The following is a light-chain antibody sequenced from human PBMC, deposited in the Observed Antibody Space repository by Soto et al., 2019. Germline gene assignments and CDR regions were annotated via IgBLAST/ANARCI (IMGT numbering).Light chain of an antibody. CDR2: GAS. CDR3: QQYSNWPPYT. J-gene: IGKJ2*01. CDR1: QSVSSN. V-gene: IGKV3-15*01. Sequence: EIVMTQSPATLSVSPGERATLSCRASQSVSSNLAWYQQKPGQAPRLLIYGASTRATGVPARFSGSGSGTECTLTISSLQSEDFAVYYCQQYSNWPPYTFGQGTKVDSK.